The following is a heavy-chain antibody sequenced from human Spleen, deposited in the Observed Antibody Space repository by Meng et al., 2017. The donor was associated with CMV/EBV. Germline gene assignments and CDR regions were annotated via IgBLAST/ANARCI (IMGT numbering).Heavy chain of an antibody. CDR1: GFTFNTYS. Sequence: GESLKISCAASGFTFNTYSMNWVRQAPGKGLEWVSSISGSSIYIYYADSVKGRFTISRDNAKNSVYLQMNSLRAEDTAVYYCAKRRWGENGANDYWGQGTLVTVSS. J-gene: IGHJ4*02. CDR3: AKRRWGENGANDY. CDR2: ISGSSIYI. D-gene: IGHD1-26*01. V-gene: IGHV3-21*01.